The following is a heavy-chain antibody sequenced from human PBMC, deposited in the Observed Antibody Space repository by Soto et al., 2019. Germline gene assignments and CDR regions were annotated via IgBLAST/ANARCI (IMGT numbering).Heavy chain of an antibody. CDR1: GYTFTGYY. Sequence: SVKVSCKASGYTFTGYYLHWVRQVHGQGLEWMGWIKPYSGGTSYAQKFQGRVTMTRDTGIRTAYMELGRLRSDDTAVYYCAKAPPVVVAAPHDSYYDYDGMGVWGQGATVTV. D-gene: IGHD2-15*01. CDR2: IKPYSGGT. V-gene: IGHV1-2*02. CDR3: AKAPPVVVAAPHDSYYDYDGMGV. J-gene: IGHJ6*02.